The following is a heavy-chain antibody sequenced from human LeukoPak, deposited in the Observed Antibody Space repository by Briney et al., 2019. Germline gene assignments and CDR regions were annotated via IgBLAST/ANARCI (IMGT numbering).Heavy chain of an antibody. Sequence: GGSLRLSCAASGFTFSSYAMSWVRQAPGKGLEWVSAISGSGDSTYYADSVKGRFTISRDNSKNTLYLQMNSLRAEDTAVYYCAKRVVHDYYYYGMDVWGKGTTVTVSS. V-gene: IGHV3-23*01. CDR3: AKRVVHDYYYYGMDV. D-gene: IGHD5/OR15-5a*01. J-gene: IGHJ6*04. CDR1: GFTFSSYA. CDR2: ISGSGDST.